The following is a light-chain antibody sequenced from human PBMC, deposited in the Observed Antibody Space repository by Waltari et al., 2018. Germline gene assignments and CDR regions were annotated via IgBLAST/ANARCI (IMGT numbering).Light chain of an antibody. J-gene: IGKJ4*01. CDR1: QSVLFSLNNKNY. V-gene: IGKV4-1*01. Sequence: DIVMTQSPDSLAVSLGERATINCKSSQSVLFSLNNKNYLAWYQQKPGQPPKLLIYWASTRESGVPDRFSGSESGTDFSLTISSLQAEDGAVYYCQQYCTTPLTFGGGTKVEIK. CDR3: QQYCTTPLT. CDR2: WAS.